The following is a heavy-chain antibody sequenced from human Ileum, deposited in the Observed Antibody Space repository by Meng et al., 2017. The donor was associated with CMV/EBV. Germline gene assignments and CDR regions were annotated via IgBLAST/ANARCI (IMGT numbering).Heavy chain of an antibody. CDR1: GGSITSNNDF. CDR3: ARVKAVAGIFYIDF. D-gene: IGHD6-19*01. CDR2: VYYNGHT. J-gene: IGHJ4*02. Sequence: SETLSLTCNVSGGSITSNNDFWGWIRQSPGKGLQWIGSVYYNGHTYDNPSLESRVTLSVDTSKNQFSLRLSSVSAADTAMYYCARVKAVAGIFYIDFWGQGTPVTVSS. V-gene: IGHV4-39*01.